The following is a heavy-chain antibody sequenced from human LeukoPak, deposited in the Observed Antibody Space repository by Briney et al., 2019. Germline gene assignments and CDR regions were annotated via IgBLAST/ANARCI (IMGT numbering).Heavy chain of an antibody. CDR1: GYTFTSYG. V-gene: IGHV1-18*04. CDR3: ARQYCGGDCYFGYNWFDP. Sequence: ASVTVSCKASGYTFTSYGISWVRQAPGQGLEWRGWISAYNGNTNYAQKLQGRVTMTTDTSTSTAYMELRSLRSDDTAVYYCARQYCGGDCYFGYNWFDPWGQGTLVTVSS. J-gene: IGHJ5*02. D-gene: IGHD2-21*02. CDR2: ISAYNGNT.